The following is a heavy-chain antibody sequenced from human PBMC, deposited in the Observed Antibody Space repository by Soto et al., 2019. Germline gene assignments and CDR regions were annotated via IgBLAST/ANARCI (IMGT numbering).Heavy chain of an antibody. D-gene: IGHD6-25*01. V-gene: IGHV3-7*01. Sequence: EAQLVGSGGGLVQPGESLRLSCAASGFALRTYWMSWVRQAPGKGLEWVANIKQDGSAKFYVDSVRGLFTSSRDTANNSLFLQLNSLRAEDTAVYYWARDDGYRGFDCWGQGMPVTVSS. CDR1: GFALRTYW. J-gene: IGHJ4*02. CDR3: ARDDGYRGFDC. CDR2: IKQDGSAK.